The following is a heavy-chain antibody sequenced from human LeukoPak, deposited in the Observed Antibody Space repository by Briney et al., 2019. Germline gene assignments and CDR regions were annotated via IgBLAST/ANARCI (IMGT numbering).Heavy chain of an antibody. CDR2: INHSGST. D-gene: IGHD3-10*01. Sequence: SETLSLTCAVYGGSFSGYYWSWIRQPPGKGLEWIGEINHSGSTNYNPSLKSRVTISVDTSKNQFSLKLSSVTAADTAVYYCARGVNYSGSGSYFRDWFDSWGQGTLVAVSS. V-gene: IGHV4-34*01. J-gene: IGHJ5*01. CDR1: GGSFSGYY. CDR3: ARGVNYSGSGSYFRDWFDS.